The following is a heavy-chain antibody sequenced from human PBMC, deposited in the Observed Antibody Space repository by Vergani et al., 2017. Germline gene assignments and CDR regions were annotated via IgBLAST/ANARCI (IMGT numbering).Heavy chain of an antibody. Sequence: QVQLQESGPGLVKPSETLSLTCTVSNDSVSNTFYSWGWIRQTQGKGLEWIGSIYYSGSTYYNPSLESRVTMSVDTSKSQFSLKLSSVTAADTAVYYCPRHWAGVAANNWFDPWGQGTLVTVSS. CDR2: IYYSGST. D-gene: IGHD2-15*01. CDR1: NDSVSNTFYS. CDR3: PRHWAGVAANNWFDP. V-gene: IGHV4-39*01. J-gene: IGHJ5*02.